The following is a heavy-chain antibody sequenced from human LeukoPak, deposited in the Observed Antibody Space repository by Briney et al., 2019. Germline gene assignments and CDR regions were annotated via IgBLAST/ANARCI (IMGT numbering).Heavy chain of an antibody. CDR1: GYTFTSYG. J-gene: IGHJ4*02. CDR3: ARGDDILTGYFRGFDY. D-gene: IGHD3-9*01. CDR2: ISAYNGNT. V-gene: IGHV1-18*01. Sequence: ASVEVSCKASGYTFTSYGISWVRQAPGQGLEWMGWISAYNGNTNYAQKLQGRVTMTTDTSTRIAYMELRSLRSDDTAIYYCARGDDILTGYFRGFDYWGQGTLVTVSS.